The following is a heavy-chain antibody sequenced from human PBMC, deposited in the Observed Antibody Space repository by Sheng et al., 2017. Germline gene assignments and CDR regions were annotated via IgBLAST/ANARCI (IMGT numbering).Heavy chain of an antibody. Sequence: QVQLVQSGAEVKKPGYSVKVSCKASGGTFSSYAISWVRQAPGQGLEWMGGIIPIFGTANYAQKFQGRVTITADESMSTAYMELSSLRSEDTAVYYCARARTIFTVWFDPWGQGTLVTVSS. J-gene: IGHJ5*02. CDR3: ARARTIFTVWFDP. D-gene: IGHD3-3*01. V-gene: IGHV1-69*01. CDR2: IIPIFGTA. CDR1: GGTFSSYA.